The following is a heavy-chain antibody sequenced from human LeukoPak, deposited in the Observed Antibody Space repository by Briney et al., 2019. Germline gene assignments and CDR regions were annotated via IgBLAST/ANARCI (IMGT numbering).Heavy chain of an antibody. Sequence: SETLSLTCTVSGGSISSYYWSWIRQPPGKGLEWIGYIYYSGSANYNPSLKSRVTISVDTSKNQFSLKLNSVTAADTAVYYCARSSEGRYYYDSSGYSYYYYYMDIWGKGTTVTISS. CDR3: ARSSEGRYYYDSSGYSYYYYYMDI. V-gene: IGHV4-59*01. J-gene: IGHJ6*03. D-gene: IGHD3-22*01. CDR1: GGSISSYY. CDR2: IYYSGSA.